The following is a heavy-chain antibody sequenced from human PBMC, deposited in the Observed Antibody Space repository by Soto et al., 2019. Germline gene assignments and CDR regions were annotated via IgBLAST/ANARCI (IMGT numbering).Heavy chain of an antibody. CDR1: GFTFSNYG. J-gene: IGHJ6*02. CDR3: ARDDEYSGNGMDV. D-gene: IGHD3-10*01. Sequence: QVQLVESGGGVVQPGRSLRLSCAASGFTFSNYGMHWVRQAPGKGLEWMAVILNDGSNRYHADSVKDRFTISRDNLKNTLYLQMNSLRAEDTAVYYCARDDEYSGNGMDVWGQGTTVTVS. V-gene: IGHV3-33*01. CDR2: ILNDGSNR.